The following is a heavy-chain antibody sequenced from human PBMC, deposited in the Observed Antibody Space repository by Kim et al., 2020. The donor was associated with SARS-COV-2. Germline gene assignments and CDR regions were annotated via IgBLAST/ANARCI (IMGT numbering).Heavy chain of an antibody. CDR1: GGSISSGGYY. D-gene: IGHD3-3*01. CDR3: ARTQCVLRFLEWSRSGYYFDY. V-gene: IGHV4-31*03. Sequence: SETLSLTCTVSGGSISSGGYYWSWIRQHPGKGLEWIGYIYYSGSTYYNPSLKSRVTISVDTSKNQFSLKLSSVTAADTAVYYCARTQCVLRFLEWSRSGYYFDYWGQGTLVTVSS. J-gene: IGHJ4*02. CDR2: IYYSGST.